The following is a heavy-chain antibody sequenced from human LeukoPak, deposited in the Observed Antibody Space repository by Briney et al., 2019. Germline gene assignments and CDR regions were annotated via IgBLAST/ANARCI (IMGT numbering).Heavy chain of an antibody. CDR3: ARYCDSSGYYYGY. J-gene: IGHJ4*02. CDR2: IIPILGIA. V-gene: IGHV1-69*02. Sequence: SVKVSCKASGGTFSSYTISWVRQAPGQGLEWMGRIIPILGIANYAQKFQGRVTITADKSTSTAYMELSSLRSEDTAVYYCARYCDSSGYYYGYWGQGTLVTVSS. CDR1: GGTFSSYT. D-gene: IGHD3-22*01.